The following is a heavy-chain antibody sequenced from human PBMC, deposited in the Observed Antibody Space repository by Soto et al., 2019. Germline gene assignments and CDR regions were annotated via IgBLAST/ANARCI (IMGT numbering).Heavy chain of an antibody. D-gene: IGHD3-3*01. J-gene: IGHJ6*02. CDR2: IYYSGST. CDR1: GGSVSSGSYY. Sequence: PSETLSLTCTVSGGSVSSGSYYWSWIRQPPGKGLEWIGYIYYSGSTNYNPSLKSRVTISVDTSKNQFSLKLSSVTAADTAVYYCARFGYDFWSGRTRQNYYGMDVWGQGTTVTVSS. V-gene: IGHV4-61*01. CDR3: ARFGYDFWSGRTRQNYYGMDV.